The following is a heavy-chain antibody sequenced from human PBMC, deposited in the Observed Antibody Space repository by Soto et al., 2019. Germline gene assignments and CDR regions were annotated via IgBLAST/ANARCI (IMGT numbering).Heavy chain of an antibody. CDR3: ARRGHGSSWPFDY. Sequence: SETLSLTCTVSGGSISSYYWSWIRQPPGKGLEWIGYIYYSGSTNYNPSLKSRVTISVDTSKNQFSLKLSSVTAADTAVYYCARRGHGSSWPFDYWGQRTLVTVSS. V-gene: IGHV4-59*08. CDR2: IYYSGST. D-gene: IGHD6-13*01. J-gene: IGHJ4*02. CDR1: GGSISSYY.